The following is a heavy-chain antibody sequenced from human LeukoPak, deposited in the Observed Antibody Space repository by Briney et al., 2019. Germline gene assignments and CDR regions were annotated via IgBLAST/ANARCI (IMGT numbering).Heavy chain of an antibody. CDR3: ATEIIRRYNGSRQDGMDV. Sequence: GGSLRLSCAASGFTFSNYGMHWVRQAPSTGLGWVAVILYYGINKNYADSLKGRFTISRENYKHTLYLQMNSLRAEATALYYCATEIIRRYNGSRQDGMDVWGKGTTVTVSS. CDR2: ILYYGINK. V-gene: IGHV3-30*02. D-gene: IGHD1-26*01. J-gene: IGHJ6*04. CDR1: GFTFSNYG.